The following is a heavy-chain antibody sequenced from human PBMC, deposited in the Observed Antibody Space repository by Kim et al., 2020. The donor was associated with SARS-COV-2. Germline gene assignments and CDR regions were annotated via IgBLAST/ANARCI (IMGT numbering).Heavy chain of an antibody. Sequence: GGSLRLSCAASGFTFSSYGIHWVSQAPGKGLEWVAVISYDGSNKYYADSVTGRFTISRDNSKNTLYLQMNSLIAEDTAVYYCAKVGPCSGGSCYPDDAFDIWGPGTMVTVSS. CDR3: AKVGPCSGGSCYPDDAFDI. D-gene: IGHD2-15*01. CDR1: GFTFSSYG. J-gene: IGHJ3*02. CDR2: ISYDGSNK. V-gene: IGHV3-30*18.